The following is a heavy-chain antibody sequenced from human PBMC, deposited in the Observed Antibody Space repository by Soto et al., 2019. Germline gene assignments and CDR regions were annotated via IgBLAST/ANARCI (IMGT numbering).Heavy chain of an antibody. J-gene: IGHJ6*02. V-gene: IGHV4-59*01. CDR2: MYNTGST. CDR1: GGSISGYY. Sequence: SETLSLTCTVSGGSISGYYWSWIRQPPGKGLEWIGYMYNTGSTVYNPSFKSRVTISVDTSKNQFSLKLKSVTAADTAVYYCARDLWGYCGTDCYPLDVWGQGTTVTVSS. D-gene: IGHD2-21*02. CDR3: ARDLWGYCGTDCYPLDV.